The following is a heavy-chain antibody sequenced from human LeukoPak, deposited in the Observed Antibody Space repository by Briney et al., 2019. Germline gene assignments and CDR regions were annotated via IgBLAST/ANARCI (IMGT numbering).Heavy chain of an antibody. Sequence: PGRSLRLSCVASGFKFNDYAMHWVRQAPGKGLEWVSGLIGYADSVKGRFIISRDNAKNSLYLEMNSLRPEDSALYYCAKETKVGENLYYLDYWGRGTLVTVSS. CDR3: AKETKVGENLYYLDY. CDR2: LI. D-gene: IGHD1-26*01. V-gene: IGHV3-9*01. J-gene: IGHJ4*02. CDR1: GFKFNDYA.